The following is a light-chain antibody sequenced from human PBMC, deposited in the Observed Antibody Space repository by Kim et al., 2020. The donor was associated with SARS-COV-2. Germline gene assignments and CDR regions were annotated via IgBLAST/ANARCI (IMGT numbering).Light chain of an antibody. CDR3: QSYDSNNLWV. V-gene: IGLV6-57*03. Sequence: TVTLSRTRSSGNIASNYVQWYQQRPRSAPMIVIYEDNQRPSGVPDRFSGSIDTSSRTASLTISGLKTEDEADYYCQSYDSNNLWVFGGGTQLTVL. CDR2: EDN. CDR1: SGNIASNY. J-gene: IGLJ3*02.